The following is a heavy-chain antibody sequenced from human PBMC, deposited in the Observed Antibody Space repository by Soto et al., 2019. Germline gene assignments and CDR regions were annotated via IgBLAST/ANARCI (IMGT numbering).Heavy chain of an antibody. Sequence: SETLSLTCTVSGGSISSSSYYWGWIRQPPGKGLEWIGSIYYSGSTYYNPSLKSRVTISVDTSKNQFSLKLSSVTAADTAVYYCARAWPYGSGSSEIDYWGQGTLVTVSS. CDR2: IYYSGST. V-gene: IGHV4-39*07. D-gene: IGHD3-10*01. J-gene: IGHJ4*02. CDR1: GGSISSSSYY. CDR3: ARAWPYGSGSSEIDY.